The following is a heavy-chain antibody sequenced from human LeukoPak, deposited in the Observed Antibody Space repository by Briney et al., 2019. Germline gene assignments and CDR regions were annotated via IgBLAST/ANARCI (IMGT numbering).Heavy chain of an antibody. J-gene: IGHJ4*02. V-gene: IGHV3-11*01. D-gene: IGHD2-15*01. CDR1: GFTFSDYY. CDR2: ISSSGSII. Sequence: GGSLRLSCAASGFTFSDYYMNWIRQAPGKGLEWVSYISSSGSIIYYADSVKGRFTISRDNAKNSLYLQMNSLRAEDTAVYYRTTYPLGDIVPFDYWGQGTLVTVSS. CDR3: TTYPLGDIVPFDY.